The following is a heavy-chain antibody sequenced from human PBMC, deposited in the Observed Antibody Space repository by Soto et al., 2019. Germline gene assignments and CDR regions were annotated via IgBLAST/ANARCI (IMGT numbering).Heavy chain of an antibody. Sequence: SETLSLTCAVYGGSFSGHSWTWIRQSPGKGLEWIGDINHSGRVNYSPPLKSRVTISLDTSKNQFSLTLSAVTAADTAMYYCSTRAYDTNGYYRFDPWGQGTLVTVSS. J-gene: IGHJ5*01. D-gene: IGHD3-22*01. CDR3: STRAYDTNGYYRFDP. V-gene: IGHV4-34*01. CDR2: INHSGRV. CDR1: GGSFSGHS.